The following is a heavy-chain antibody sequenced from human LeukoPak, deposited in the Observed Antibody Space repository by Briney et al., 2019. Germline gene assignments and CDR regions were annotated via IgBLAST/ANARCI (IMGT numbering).Heavy chain of an antibody. J-gene: IGHJ6*02. D-gene: IGHD4-23*01. CDR1: VFTFSSDA. Sequence: PGGSLSLSCAASVFTFSSDATHGVRQAPGKGREGGAVISYDGSNKYYADSVKGRFTISRDNSKNTLYLQMNSLRAEDTAVYYCARAVVTPYYYYGMDVWGQGTTVTVSS. V-gene: IGHV3-30*04. CDR3: ARAVVTPYYYYGMDV. CDR2: ISYDGSNK.